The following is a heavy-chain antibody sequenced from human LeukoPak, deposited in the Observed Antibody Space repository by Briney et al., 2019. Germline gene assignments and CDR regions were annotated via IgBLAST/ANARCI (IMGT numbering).Heavy chain of an antibody. D-gene: IGHD5-18*01. CDR3: ARQGVFGGYNYGYGY. CDR1: GYTFTGYY. J-gene: IGHJ4*02. CDR2: INPNSGGT. Sequence: ASVKVSCKASGYTFTGYYLHWVRQAPGEGLEWIGWINPNSGGTNYAQKFQGRVTMTRDTSISTAYMELSGLRSDDTAVYYCARQGVFGGYNYGYGYWGQGTLVTASS. V-gene: IGHV1-2*02.